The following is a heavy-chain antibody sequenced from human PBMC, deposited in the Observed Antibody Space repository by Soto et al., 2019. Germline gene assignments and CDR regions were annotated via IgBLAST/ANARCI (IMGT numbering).Heavy chain of an antibody. CDR3: ARRLCDILTIDP. CDR1: GFSLNNPMMA. Sequence: QVTLKESGPVLLKPTETLTLTCTVSGFSLNNPMMAVTWIRQPPGKALEWLAHIFSSDEKSYSTSLKNRLTISQDTSNSQVVLTLTNVDPVDTATYFCARRLCDILTIDPWGQGTLFTVYS. J-gene: IGHJ5*02. CDR2: IFSSDEK. D-gene: IGHD3-9*01. V-gene: IGHV2-26*01.